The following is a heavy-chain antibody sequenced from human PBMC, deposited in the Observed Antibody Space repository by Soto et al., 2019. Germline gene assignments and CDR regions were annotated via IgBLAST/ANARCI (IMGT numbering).Heavy chain of an antibody. J-gene: IGHJ4*02. CDR1: GFTFSSYS. CDR2: ISNSRDTI. CDR3: ATSPDTAMVPLY. V-gene: IGHV3-48*02. Sequence: EVQLVESGGGLVQPGGSLRLSCAASGFTFSSYSMNWVRQAPGKGLEWVSYISNSRDTIFYADSVKGRFTVSRDNAKNCLYLQMNSLRDEDTAVYYCATSPDTAMVPLYWGKGTLVTVSS. D-gene: IGHD5-18*01.